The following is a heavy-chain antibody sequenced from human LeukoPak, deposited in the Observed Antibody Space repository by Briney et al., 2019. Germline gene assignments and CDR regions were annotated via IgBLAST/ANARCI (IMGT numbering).Heavy chain of an antibody. CDR3: ARGEGVSFDY. Sequence: GSLRLSCAASGFTFSAYNMNWVRQAPGKGLEWVSCISSSSNYIYYADSVKGRFTISRDNAKNSLFLQMNSLRAEDTAVYYCARGEGVSFDYWGQGILVTVSS. CDR1: GFTFSAYN. V-gene: IGHV3-21*01. CDR2: ISSSSNYI. J-gene: IGHJ4*02.